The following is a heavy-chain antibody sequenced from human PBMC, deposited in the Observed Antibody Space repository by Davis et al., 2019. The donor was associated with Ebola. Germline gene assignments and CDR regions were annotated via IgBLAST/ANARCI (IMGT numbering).Heavy chain of an antibody. J-gene: IGHJ6*02. CDR3: ARRPIAAAPYYYYGMDV. CDR1: GYIFTSYW. Sequence: GESLKISCQASGYIFTSYWIGWVRQMPGKGLEWMGFISPGVSGTRYNPSFQGQVTISADKSISTAYLQWSSLKASDTAMYYCARRPIAAAPYYYYGMDVWGQGTTVTVSS. CDR2: ISPGVSGT. D-gene: IGHD6-13*01. V-gene: IGHV5-51*01.